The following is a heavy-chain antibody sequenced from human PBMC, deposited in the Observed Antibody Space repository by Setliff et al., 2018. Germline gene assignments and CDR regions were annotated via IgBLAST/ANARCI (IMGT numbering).Heavy chain of an antibody. J-gene: IGHJ6*03. D-gene: IGHD3-10*01. CDR1: GGSISSYY. V-gene: IGHV4-4*08. CDR3: ARDRRDYIGAGSSEIDYYYYYYMDV. CDR2: ISPGRSI. Sequence: SETLSLTCTVSGGSISSYYWSWIRQPPGKGLEWIGSISPGRSINYNPSLRSRVTISGDTSKNQISLNLSSGTAADTAVYYCARDRRDYIGAGSSEIDYYYYYYMDVWGKGTTVTVS.